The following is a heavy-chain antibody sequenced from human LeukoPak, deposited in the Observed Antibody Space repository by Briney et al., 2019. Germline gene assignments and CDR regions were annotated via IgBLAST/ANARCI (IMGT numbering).Heavy chain of an antibody. D-gene: IGHD5-12*01. CDR2: FDPEDGET. CDR1: GYTLTELS. J-gene: IGHJ4*02. CDR3: ATARGKEWLRFLGLDC. V-gene: IGHV1-24*01. Sequence: GASVKVSCKVSGYTLTELSIHWVRQAPGKGLEWMGGFDPEDGETIYAQKLQGRVTMTEDTSTDTAYMELSSLRSEDTAVYYCATARGKEWLRFLGLDCWGQGTLVTVSS.